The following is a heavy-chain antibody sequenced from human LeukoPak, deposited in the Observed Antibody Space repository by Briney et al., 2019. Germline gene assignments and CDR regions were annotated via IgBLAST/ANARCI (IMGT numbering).Heavy chain of an antibody. CDR2: IWYDGSNK. CDR3: AKDPRRHYDILTGYQRAPPDWHDY. Sequence: GGSLRLSCAASGFTLSSYGMHWVRQAPGKGLEWVAVIWYDGSNKYYADSVKGRFTISRDNSKNTLYLQMNSLRAEDTAVYYCAKDPRRHYDILTGYQRAPPDWHDYWGQGTLVTVSS. D-gene: IGHD3-9*01. J-gene: IGHJ4*02. V-gene: IGHV3-33*06. CDR1: GFTLSSYG.